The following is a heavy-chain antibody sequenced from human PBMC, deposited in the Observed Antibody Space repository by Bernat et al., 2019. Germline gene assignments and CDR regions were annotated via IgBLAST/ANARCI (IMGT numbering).Heavy chain of an antibody. CDR2: IWYDGSNK. CDR3: ARNTYYYDSSGYLSED. Sequence: QVQLVESVGGVVQPGRSLRLSCAASGFTFSSYGMHWVRQAPGKGLGWVAVIWYDGSNKYYEEAVKGRFNITRDKSKNTLYLKMNSLRAEDTAVYYCARNTYYYDSSGYLSEDWGQGTLVTVAA. J-gene: IGHJ4*02. CDR1: GFTFSSYG. D-gene: IGHD3-22*01. V-gene: IGHV3-33*01.